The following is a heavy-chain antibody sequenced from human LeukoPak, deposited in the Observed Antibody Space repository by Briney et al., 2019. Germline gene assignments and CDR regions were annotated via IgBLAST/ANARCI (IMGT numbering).Heavy chain of an antibody. CDR3: ARVPQYSGTYYFDY. V-gene: IGHV4-59*01. CDR2: IYYSGST. Sequence: PETLSLTCTVSGGSISGYYWSWIRQPPGKGLEWIGYIYYSGSTNYNPSLKSRVTISVDASKNQFSLKLSSVTAADTAVYYCARVPQYSGTYYFDYWGQGTLVTVSS. CDR1: GGSISGYY. D-gene: IGHD1-26*01. J-gene: IGHJ4*02.